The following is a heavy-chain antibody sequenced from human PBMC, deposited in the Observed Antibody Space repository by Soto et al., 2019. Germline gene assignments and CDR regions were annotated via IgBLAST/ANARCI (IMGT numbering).Heavy chain of an antibody. V-gene: IGHV1-2*02. CDR2: INPISGDR. CDR3: ARDSASGWNFNY. D-gene: IGHD6-19*01. Sequence: GDSVEGFCQASGYGFTYYYMRLVRQAPGQGLEWMGWINPISGDRKYAQKFQGRVTMTRDTSINTAYMELSSLTSDDTAVFYCARDSASGWNFNYWGQGTMVTVSS. CDR1: GYGFTYYY. J-gene: IGHJ4*02.